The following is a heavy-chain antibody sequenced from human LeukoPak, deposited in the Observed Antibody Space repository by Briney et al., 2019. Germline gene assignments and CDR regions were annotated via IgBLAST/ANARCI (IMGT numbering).Heavy chain of an antibody. J-gene: IGHJ4*02. CDR2: ISGSGGST. CDR3: ARDRAAGAYPWYFDY. D-gene: IGHD3-16*01. V-gene: IGHV3-23*01. Sequence: PGGTLRLSCAASGFTFSSYGMSWVRQAPGKGLEWVSAISGSGGSTYYADSVKGRFTISRDNSKNTLYLQMNSLRAEDTAVYYCARDRAAGAYPWYFDYWGQGTLVTVSS. CDR1: GFTFSSYG.